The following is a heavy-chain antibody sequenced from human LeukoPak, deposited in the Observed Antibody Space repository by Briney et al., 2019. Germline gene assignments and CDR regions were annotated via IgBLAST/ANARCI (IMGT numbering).Heavy chain of an antibody. Sequence: GGSLRLSCAASGFTFSSYGMHWVRQAPGKGLEWVAFIRYDGSNKYYADSVKGRFTISRDSSKNTLYLQMNSLRAEDTAVYYCAKDQQGRYSYGLFPYYYYYMDVWGKGTTVTVSS. J-gene: IGHJ6*03. D-gene: IGHD5-18*01. V-gene: IGHV3-30*02. CDR2: IRYDGSNK. CDR3: AKDQQGRYSYGLFPYYYYYMDV. CDR1: GFTFSSYG.